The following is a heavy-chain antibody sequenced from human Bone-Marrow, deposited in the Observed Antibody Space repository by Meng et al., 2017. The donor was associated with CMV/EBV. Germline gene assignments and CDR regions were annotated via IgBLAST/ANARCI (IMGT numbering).Heavy chain of an antibody. CDR2: MNPNSGNT. Sequence: ASVKVSCKASGGTFSSYAINWVRQATGQGLEWMGWMNPNSGNTGYAQKFQGRVTMTRNTSISTAYMELSSLRSEDTAVYYCARGRPYYDFWSGYYRGGWFDPWGQGTLVTVSS. CDR1: GGTFSSYA. CDR3: ARGRPYYDFWSGYYRGGWFDP. D-gene: IGHD3-3*01. V-gene: IGHV1-8*02. J-gene: IGHJ5*02.